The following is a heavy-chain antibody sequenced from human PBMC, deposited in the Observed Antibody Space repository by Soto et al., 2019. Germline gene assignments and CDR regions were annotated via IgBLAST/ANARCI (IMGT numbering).Heavy chain of an antibody. J-gene: IGHJ6*02. D-gene: IGHD2-2*01. V-gene: IGHV3-33*01. CDR2: IWYDGSNK. CDR1: GFTFSSYG. Sequence: GGSLRLSCAASGFTFSSYGMHWVRQAPGKGLEWVAVIWYDGSNKYYADSVKGRFTISRDNSKNTLYLQMNSLRAEDTAVYYCASTTCSSTSCRATASYYYYGMDVWGQGTTVTVSS. CDR3: ASTTCSSTSCRATASYYYYGMDV.